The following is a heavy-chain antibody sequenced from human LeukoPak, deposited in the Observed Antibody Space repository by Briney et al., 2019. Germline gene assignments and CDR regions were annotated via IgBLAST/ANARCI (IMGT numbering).Heavy chain of an antibody. V-gene: IGHV3-23*01. CDR1: GFTFSSYA. CDR2: IGGSGGGT. Sequence: GGSLRLSCAASGFTFSSYAMSWVRQAPGKGLEWVSTIGGSGGGTYYADSVKGRFTISRDNFKNTLYLQMNSLRAEDTAVYYCAELGITMIGGVWGKGTTVTISS. CDR3: AELGITMIGGV. J-gene: IGHJ6*04. D-gene: IGHD3-10*02.